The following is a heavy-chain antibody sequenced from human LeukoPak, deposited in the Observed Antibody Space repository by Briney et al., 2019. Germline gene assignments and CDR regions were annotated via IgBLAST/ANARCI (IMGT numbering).Heavy chain of an antibody. Sequence: SETLSLTCTVSGGSISSYYWSWIRQPPGKGLEWIAYISDTGTANYNPSLKSRVTISVDSSKNQSSLKVRSVTAADTAVYYCARGARLRLFDYWGQGTLLTVSS. D-gene: IGHD5-12*01. CDR1: GGSISSYY. CDR3: ARGARLRLFDY. V-gene: IGHV4-59*01. J-gene: IGHJ4*02. CDR2: ISDTGTA.